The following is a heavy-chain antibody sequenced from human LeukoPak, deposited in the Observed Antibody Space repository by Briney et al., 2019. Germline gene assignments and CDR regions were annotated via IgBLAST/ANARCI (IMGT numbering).Heavy chain of an antibody. CDR3: ASCRTSSSWYGDYYYGMDV. CDR2: ISAYNGNT. D-gene: IGHD6-13*01. CDR1: GYTFTSHG. Sequence: DSVKVSCKASGYTFTSHGISWVRQAPGQGLEWMGWISAYNGNTNYAQKLQGRVTMTTDASTSTAYMELRSLRSDDTAVYYCASCRTSSSWYGDYYYGMDVWGQGTTVTVSS. V-gene: IGHV1-18*01. J-gene: IGHJ6*02.